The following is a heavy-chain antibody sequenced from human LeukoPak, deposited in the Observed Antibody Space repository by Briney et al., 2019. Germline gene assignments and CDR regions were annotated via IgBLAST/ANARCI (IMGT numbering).Heavy chain of an antibody. CDR3: ARKASEFDC. V-gene: IGHV3-23*01. CDR2: ISGSGGST. CDR1: GFTFNNYA. Sequence: GGSLRLSCAASGFTFNNYAMSWVRQAPGKGLEWVSSISGSGGSTYYADSVKGRFTISRDNSQNTLYLQMNSLRAEDTAVYYCARKASEFDCWGQGTLVTVSS. J-gene: IGHJ4*02.